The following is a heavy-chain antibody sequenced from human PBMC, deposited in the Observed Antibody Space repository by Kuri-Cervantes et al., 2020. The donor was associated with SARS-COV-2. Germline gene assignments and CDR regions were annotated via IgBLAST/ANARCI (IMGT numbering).Heavy chain of an antibody. D-gene: IGHD1-26*01. CDR2: IRSKANSYAT. CDR1: GFTFSGSV. J-gene: IGHJ4*02. CDR3: AKDLQWELSSWYYFDY. Sequence: GGSLRLSCAASGFTFSGSVMHWVRQASGKGLEWVGRIRSKANSYATAYAASVKGRLTISRDDSKNTAYLQMNSLKTEDTAVYYCAKDLQWELSSWYYFDYWGQGTLVTVSS. V-gene: IGHV3-73*01.